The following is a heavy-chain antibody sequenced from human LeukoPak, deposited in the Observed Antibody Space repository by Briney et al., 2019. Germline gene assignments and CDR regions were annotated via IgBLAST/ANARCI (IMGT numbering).Heavy chain of an antibody. CDR3: AKDIVGATPYYFDY. CDR1: GFTFSSYG. J-gene: IGHJ4*02. D-gene: IGHD1-26*01. Sequence: GGSLRLSCAASGFTFSSYGMHWVRQAPGKGLEWVAVISYDGSNKYYADSVKGRFTISRDNSKNTLYLQMNSLRAEDTAVYYCAKDIVGATPYYFDYWGQGTLVTVSS. V-gene: IGHV3-30*18. CDR2: ISYDGSNK.